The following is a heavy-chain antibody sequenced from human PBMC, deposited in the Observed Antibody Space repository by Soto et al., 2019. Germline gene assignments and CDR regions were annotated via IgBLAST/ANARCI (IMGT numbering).Heavy chain of an antibody. CDR1: GGSISSGDYY. D-gene: IGHD3-3*01. V-gene: IGHV4-30-4*01. Sequence: SETLSLTCTVSGGSISSGDYYWSWIRQPPGKGLELIGYVYYSGSTYYDPSLRSRVTISVDTSKNQFSLKLSSVTAADTAVYYCARGVYEFWSEVHCYYGMDXWGQGTPVTVS. CDR3: ARGVYEFWSEVHCYYGMDX. CDR2: VYYSGST. J-gene: IGHJ6*02.